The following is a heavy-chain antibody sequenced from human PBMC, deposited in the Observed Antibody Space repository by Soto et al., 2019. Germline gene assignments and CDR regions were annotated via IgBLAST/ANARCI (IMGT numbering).Heavy chain of an antibody. CDR1: GFTFSSYA. J-gene: IGHJ5*02. D-gene: IGHD2-2*01. V-gene: IGHV3-23*01. CDR3: AKAAPVVPAATNWFDP. CDR2: ISGSGGST. Sequence: EVQLLESGGGLVQPGGSLRLSCAASGFTFSSYAMSWVRQAPGKGLEWVSAISGSGGSTYYADSVKGRFTISRDNSKNTLYLQINTLRAEDTAVYYCAKAAPVVPAATNWFDPWGQGTLVTVSS.